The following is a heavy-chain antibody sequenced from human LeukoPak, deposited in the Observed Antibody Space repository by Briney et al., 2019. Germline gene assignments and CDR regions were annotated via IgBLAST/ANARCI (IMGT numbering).Heavy chain of an antibody. Sequence: SQTLSLTCAISGDSVSSNSAAWNWIRPSPSRGLEWLGRTYYRSKWYNDYAVSVKSRITINPDTSKNQFSLQLNAVTPEDTAVYYCARELGATVTKYYYYYMDVWGKGTTVTVSS. CDR3: ARELGATVTKYYYYYMDV. CDR1: GDSVSSNSAA. CDR2: TYYRSKWYN. D-gene: IGHD4-17*01. J-gene: IGHJ6*03. V-gene: IGHV6-1*01.